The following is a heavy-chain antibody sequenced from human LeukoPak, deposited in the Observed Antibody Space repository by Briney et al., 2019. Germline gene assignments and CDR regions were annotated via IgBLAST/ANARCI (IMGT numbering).Heavy chain of an antibody. CDR3: ARARRDGYNHPFDY. CDR1: GGSISSGSYY. D-gene: IGHD5-24*01. Sequence: SQTLSLTCTVSGGSISSGSYYWSWIRQPAGKGLEWIGRIYTSGSTNYNPSLKSRATISVDTSKNQFSLKLSSVTAADTAVYYCARARRDGYNHPFDYWGQGTLVTVSS. J-gene: IGHJ4*02. CDR2: IYTSGST. V-gene: IGHV4-61*02.